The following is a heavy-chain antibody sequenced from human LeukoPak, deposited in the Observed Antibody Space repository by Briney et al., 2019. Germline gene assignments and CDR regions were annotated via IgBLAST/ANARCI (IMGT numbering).Heavy chain of an antibody. Sequence: GGSLRLSCAASGFTFSFYAMSWVRQAPGKGLEWVSTISGSGGSTYYADSVKGRFTISRDNSKNTLYLQMNSLRAEDTAVYYCARVFGYSDYWGQGTLVTVSS. J-gene: IGHJ4*02. D-gene: IGHD3-3*01. CDR2: ISGSGGST. CDR1: GFTFSFYA. CDR3: ARVFGYSDY. V-gene: IGHV3-23*01.